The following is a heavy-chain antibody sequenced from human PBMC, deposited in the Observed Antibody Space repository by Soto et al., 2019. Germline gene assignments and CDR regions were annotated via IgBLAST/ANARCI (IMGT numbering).Heavy chain of an antibody. CDR2: IYPGDSDT. J-gene: IGHJ6*02. D-gene: IGHD6-19*01. Sequence: RGAGDSSSEYWPRYTRKKTGKGLEWMGIIYPGDSDTRYSPSFQGQVTISADKSTSTAYLQWSSLKASDSAMYYCARPREAGKNYYGVDVWGQGTTVTVSS. V-gene: IGHV5-51*01. CDR3: ARPREAGKNYYGVDV. CDR1: GDSSSEYW.